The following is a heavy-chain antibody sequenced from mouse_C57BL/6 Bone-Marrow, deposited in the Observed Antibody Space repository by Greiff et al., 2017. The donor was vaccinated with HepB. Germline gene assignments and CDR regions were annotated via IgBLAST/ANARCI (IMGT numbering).Heavy chain of an antibody. D-gene: IGHD2-1*01. CDR1: GYAFSSSW. V-gene: IGHV1-82*01. CDR3: ANFYPWFAY. J-gene: IGHJ3*01. Sequence: QVQLQQSGPELVKPGASVKISCKASGYAFSSSWMNWVKQRPGKGLEWIGRIYPGDGDTNYIGKFKGKATLTADKSSSTAYMQLSSLTSEDSAVYFCANFYPWFAYWGQGTLVTVSA. CDR2: IYPGDGDT.